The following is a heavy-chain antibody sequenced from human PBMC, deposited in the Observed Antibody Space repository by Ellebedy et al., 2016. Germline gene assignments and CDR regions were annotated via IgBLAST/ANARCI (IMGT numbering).Heavy chain of an antibody. D-gene: IGHD2-2*01. V-gene: IGHV1-18*01. Sequence: ASVKVSCXASGYTFTRFGFSWVRQAPGQGLEWMGWISTDNGNTNYAQKFQGRVTLTTDTSTNTAFMELRSLRSDDTAVYYCARDVVIVPDAAPPDYDAYYYMDVWGKGTTVTVSS. CDR1: GYTFTRFG. CDR2: ISTDNGNT. CDR3: ARDVVIVPDAAPPDYDAYYYMDV. J-gene: IGHJ6*03.